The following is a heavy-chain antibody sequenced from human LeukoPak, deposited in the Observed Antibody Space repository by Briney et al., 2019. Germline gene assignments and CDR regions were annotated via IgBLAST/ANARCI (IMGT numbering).Heavy chain of an antibody. J-gene: IGHJ5*02. CDR1: GGSISSSNW. CDR3: ATLNWDDGVVSGFDR. Sequence: EASETLSLTCAVSGGSISSSNWWSWVRQAPGKGLEWVANIRQDGNEIYYMDSVKGRFTISRDNAKKSLYLQMNLLRAEDTAVYYCATLNWDDGVVSGFDRWGQGILVTVSS. CDR2: IRQDGNEI. V-gene: IGHV3-7*01. D-gene: IGHD2-2*01.